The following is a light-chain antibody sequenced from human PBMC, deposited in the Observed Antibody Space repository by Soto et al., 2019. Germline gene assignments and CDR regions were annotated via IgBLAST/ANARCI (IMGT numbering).Light chain of an antibody. CDR3: SSSTSSSTLV. J-gene: IGLJ2*01. CDR1: SSDVGGYNY. CDR2: EVS. V-gene: IGLV2-14*01. Sequence: QSALTQPASVSGSPGQSITISCTGTSSDVGGYNYVSWYQQHPGKAPKLMIYEVSNWPSGVSNRFSGSKSGNTASLTISGLQAEDEADYYCSSSTSSSTLVFGGGTKLTVL.